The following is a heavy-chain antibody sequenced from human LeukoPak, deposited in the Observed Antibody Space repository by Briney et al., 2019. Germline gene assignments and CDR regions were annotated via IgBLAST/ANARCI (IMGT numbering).Heavy chain of an antibody. Sequence: GGSLRLSCAASGFTFSSYAMHWVRQAPGEGLEWVAVISYDGSNKYYADSVKGRFTISRDNSKNTLYLQMNSLRAEDTAVYYCARTYYYDSSGYYYPIDYWGQGTLVTVSS. CDR1: GFTFSSYA. CDR3: ARTYYYDSSGYYYPIDY. CDR2: ISYDGSNK. D-gene: IGHD3-22*01. J-gene: IGHJ4*02. V-gene: IGHV3-30-3*01.